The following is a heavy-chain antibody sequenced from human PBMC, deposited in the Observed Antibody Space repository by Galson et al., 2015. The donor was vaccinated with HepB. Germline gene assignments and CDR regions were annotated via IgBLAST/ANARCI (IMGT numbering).Heavy chain of an antibody. CDR1: GDSVSSKSAI. V-gene: IGHV6-1*01. CDR2: TYYRSKWYF. CDR3: ARLDPGGDSWLLNYFDY. Sequence: CAISGDSVSSKSAIWNWIRQSPSRGLKWLGRTYYRSKWYFHYADSVRGRITINPDTSKNQFSLQLNSVTPEDTAMYYCARLDPGGDSWLLNYFDYWGQGTLVTVSP. D-gene: IGHD6-13*01. J-gene: IGHJ4*02.